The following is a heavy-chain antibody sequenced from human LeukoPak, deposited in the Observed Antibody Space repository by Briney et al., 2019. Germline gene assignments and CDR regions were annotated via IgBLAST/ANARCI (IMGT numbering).Heavy chain of an antibody. CDR2: IHYSGST. V-gene: IGHV4-59*12. D-gene: IGHD5-12*01. CDR1: GGSISSYY. J-gene: IGHJ4*02. Sequence: SETLSLTCTVSGGSISSYYWSWIRQPPGKGLEWIGYIHYSGSTSYNPSLKSRVTISVDTSKNQFSLKLSSVTAADTAVYYCARGGSGYDSFDYWGQGTLVTVSS. CDR3: ARGGSGYDSFDY.